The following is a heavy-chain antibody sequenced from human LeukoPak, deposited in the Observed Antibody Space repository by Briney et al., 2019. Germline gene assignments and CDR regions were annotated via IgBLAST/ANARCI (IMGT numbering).Heavy chain of an antibody. V-gene: IGHV4-61*02. D-gene: IGHD2-8*02. CDR1: GGSIGRGFNY. CDR3: GRDPHNGGVSGAVDI. CDR2: IFASGGI. Sequence: PSETLSLTCTVSGGSIGRGFNYWTWIRQPAGKGLEWLGRIFASGGISYNPSLKSRVTISVDTSKNQFSLKLNSVTAADTAVYYCGRDPHNGGVSGAVDIWGQGTMVTVSS. J-gene: IGHJ3*02.